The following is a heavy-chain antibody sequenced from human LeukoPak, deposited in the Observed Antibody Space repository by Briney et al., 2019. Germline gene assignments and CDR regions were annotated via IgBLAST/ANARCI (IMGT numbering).Heavy chain of an antibody. CDR2: VSHDGSNK. CDR3: AKEGYYGSGSFPDY. J-gene: IGHJ4*02. V-gene: IGHV3-30*18. CDR1: GFTFSSYV. D-gene: IGHD3-10*01. Sequence: PGGSLRLSCAASGFTFSSYVMHWVRQTPGKGLEWVAVVSHDGSNKYYADSGKGRFTISRDNSKNTVYLQMNSLRAEDTAVFYCAKEGYYGSGSFPDYWGPGTLVTVYS.